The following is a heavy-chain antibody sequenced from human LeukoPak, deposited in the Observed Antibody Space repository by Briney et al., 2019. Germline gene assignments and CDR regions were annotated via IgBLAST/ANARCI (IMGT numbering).Heavy chain of an antibody. D-gene: IGHD2-2*02. J-gene: IGHJ5*02. CDR1: GGSISSGGYY. V-gene: IGHV4-31*03. Sequence: PSETLSLTCTVSGGSISSGGYYWSWIRQHPGKGLEWIGYIYYSGSTYYNPSLKSRVTISVDTSKNQFSLKLSSVTAADTAVYYCARGVRRYCSSTSCYTTGFDPWGQGTLVTVSS. CDR3: ARGVRRYCSSTSCYTTGFDP. CDR2: IYYSGST.